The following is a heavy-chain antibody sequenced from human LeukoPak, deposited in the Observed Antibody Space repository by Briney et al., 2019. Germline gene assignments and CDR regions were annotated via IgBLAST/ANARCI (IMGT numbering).Heavy chain of an antibody. CDR1: GGSFSGYY. CDR3: ARGGPPSYYDSSGYFDY. Sequence: PSETLSLTCAVYGGSFSGYYWSWIRQPPGKGLEWIGEINHSGSTNYNPSLKSRVTISVDTSKNQFSLKLSSVTAADTAVYYCARGGPPSYYDSSGYFDYWGQGILVTVSS. CDR2: INHSGST. D-gene: IGHD3-22*01. V-gene: IGHV4-34*01. J-gene: IGHJ4*02.